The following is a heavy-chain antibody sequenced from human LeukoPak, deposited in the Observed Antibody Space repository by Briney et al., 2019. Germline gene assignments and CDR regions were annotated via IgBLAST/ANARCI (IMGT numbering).Heavy chain of an antibody. CDR2: IGTAGDI. CDR1: GFTFSSYD. D-gene: IGHD5-18*01. CDR3: ARGSGYNYVDY. Sequence: GGSLRLSCAASGFTFSSYDMHWVRQATGKGLEWVSGIGTAGDIYYSGSVKGRFTISRENAKNSLYLQMNSLRAGDTAVYYCARGSGYNYVDYWGQGTLVTVSS. V-gene: IGHV3-13*01. J-gene: IGHJ4*02.